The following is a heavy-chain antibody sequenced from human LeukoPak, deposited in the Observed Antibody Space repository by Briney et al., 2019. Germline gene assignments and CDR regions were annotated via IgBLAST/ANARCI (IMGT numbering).Heavy chain of an antibody. CDR2: IYYSGST. CDR3: ARVNWSGYDFRGAFDI. V-gene: IGHV4-59*01. D-gene: IGHD5-12*01. J-gene: IGHJ3*02. Sequence: SETLSLTSTVSRGSISRYYWSWIRQPPGKGLGWSGDIYYSGSTNYNPSLKSRVTISVDTSKNQFSLKLSSVTAADTAVYYCARVNWSGYDFRGAFDIWGQGTMVTVSS. CDR1: RGSISRYY.